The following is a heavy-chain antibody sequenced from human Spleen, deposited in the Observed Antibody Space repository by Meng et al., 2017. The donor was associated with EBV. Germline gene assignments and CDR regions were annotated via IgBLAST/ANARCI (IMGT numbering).Heavy chain of an antibody. CDR2: LYNSGSI. CDR1: GWSIRSYY. CDR3: ARLWFGDYVELGGFDY. V-gene: IGHV4-59*12. Sequence: QVHLQAAGPRLVKPSETLALTCTFFGWSIRSYYWRWIRQPPGKGLEWSGYLYNSGSINYNPSLKRRVTISIDTSKNYFSLELSSVTAADTAVYYCARLWFGDYVELGGFDYWGQGALVTVSS. D-gene: IGHD3-10*01. J-gene: IGHJ4*02.